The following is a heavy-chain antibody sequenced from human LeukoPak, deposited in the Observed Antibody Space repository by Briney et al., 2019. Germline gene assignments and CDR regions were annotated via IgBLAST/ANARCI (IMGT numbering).Heavy chain of an antibody. V-gene: IGHV1-69*01. J-gene: IGHJ4*02. Sequence: SVKVSCKPSGGTFINYAINWVRQAPGQGLEWMGGIIPMFGTPKYAQKFQGRVTITADESTSTAYMEVSSLRSEDTAVYYCASGEQLGLESYWGQGTLVTVSS. CDR2: IIPMFGTP. CDR3: ASGEQLGLESY. D-gene: IGHD6-6*01. CDR1: GGTFINYA.